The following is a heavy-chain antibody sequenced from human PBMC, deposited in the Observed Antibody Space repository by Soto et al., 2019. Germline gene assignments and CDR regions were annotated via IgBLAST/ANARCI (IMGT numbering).Heavy chain of an antibody. Sequence: ASVKVSCKASGYTFTSYGISWVRQAPGQGLEWMGWISGYNGDTSYAQQIQGRVTMTTDTSTTTAYMELRSLRYDDTAVYYCARDDASSSRARAFEIWGQGTIVTVSS. D-gene: IGHD2-2*01. J-gene: IGHJ3*02. CDR2: ISGYNGDT. CDR1: GYTFTSYG. V-gene: IGHV1-18*01. CDR3: ARDDASSSRARAFEI.